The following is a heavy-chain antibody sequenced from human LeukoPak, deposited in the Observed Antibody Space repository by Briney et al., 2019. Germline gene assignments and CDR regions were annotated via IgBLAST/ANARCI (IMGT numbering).Heavy chain of an antibody. D-gene: IGHD3-22*01. J-gene: IGHJ4*02. CDR2: ISSSSSYT. V-gene: IGHV3-11*06. CDR1: GFTFSDYY. CDR3: ARDHYYDSSGYLDY. Sequence: GGSLRLSCAASGFTFSDYYMSWIRQAPGKGLEWVSYISSSSSYTNYADSVKSRFTISRDNAKNSLYLQMNSLRAEDTAVYYCARDHYYDSSGYLDYWGQGTLVTVSS.